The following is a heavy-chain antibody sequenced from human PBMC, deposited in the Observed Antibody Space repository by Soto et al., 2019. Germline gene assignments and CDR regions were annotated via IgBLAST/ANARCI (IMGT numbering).Heavy chain of an antibody. CDR1: GYTFTSYG. Sequence: QGQLVQSGAEVKKPGASVKVSCKASGYTFTSYGISWVRQAPGQGLEWVGWISTYNGNSNYAQKYHGRVTMTTDTSTSTAYMEMSSLRSDATAVYYCARIADCSTTSCSFPSRFHIRGSYYYYGLDVWGQGTTVTVSS. CDR2: ISTYNGNS. V-gene: IGHV1-18*01. CDR3: ARIADCSTTSCSFPSRFHIRGSYYYYGLDV. D-gene: IGHD2-2*01. J-gene: IGHJ6*02.